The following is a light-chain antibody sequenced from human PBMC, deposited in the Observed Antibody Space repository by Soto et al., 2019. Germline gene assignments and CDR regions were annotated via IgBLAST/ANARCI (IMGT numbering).Light chain of an antibody. CDR3: QKYNRYCT. Sequence: DIHMTQSASTLSTSVGCTVTITCRASQSISSWLAWYQPKPGKAPKILISDASSSESGVPSRFSGTASGTAFTLTIHSLQHDAFATYYCQKYNRYCTFAQGTKVDIK. V-gene: IGKV1-5*01. J-gene: IGKJ1*01. CDR2: DAS. CDR1: QSISSW.